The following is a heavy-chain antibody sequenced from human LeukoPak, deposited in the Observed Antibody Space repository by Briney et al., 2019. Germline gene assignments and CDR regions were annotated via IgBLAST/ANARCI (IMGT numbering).Heavy chain of an antibody. Sequence: LGASVKVSCKASGYTFTGYYMHWVRQAPGQGLEWMGCINPNSGDTNYAQKFQGRVTMTRDTSISTAYVELSRLRSDDTDVYYCARDIGSAYRNGLYYCFGMDVWGQGTTVTVSS. CDR2: INPNSGDT. J-gene: IGHJ6*02. V-gene: IGHV1-2*03. CDR1: GYTFTGYY. D-gene: IGHD5-18*01. CDR3: ARDIGSAYRNGLYYCFGMDV.